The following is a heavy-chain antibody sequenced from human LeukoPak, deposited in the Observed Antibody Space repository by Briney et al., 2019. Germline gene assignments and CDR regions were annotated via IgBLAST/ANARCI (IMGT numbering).Heavy chain of an antibody. V-gene: IGHV4-59*08. Sequence: SETLSLTCTVSGGSISSYYWSWIRQPPGKGLEWIGYIYYGGNTDSNPSLKSRVTISVDTSKNQFSLKLSSVTAADTAVYYCARTYCSGGSCHFDYWGQGTLVTVSS. CDR2: IYYGGNT. J-gene: IGHJ4*02. CDR1: GGSISSYY. D-gene: IGHD2-15*01. CDR3: ARTYCSGGSCHFDY.